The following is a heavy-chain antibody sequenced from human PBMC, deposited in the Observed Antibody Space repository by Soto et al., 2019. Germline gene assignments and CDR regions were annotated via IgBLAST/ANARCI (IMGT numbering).Heavy chain of an antibody. CDR2: MNPKSGGA. D-gene: IGHD5-18*01. CDR1: GYTFTDYY. J-gene: IGHJ3*02. V-gene: IGHV1-2*02. CDR3: TRENIENSDGLYDAFDI. Sequence: APVKVSCKTSGYTFTDYYTHWVRQAPGQGLEWMGWMNPKSGGAYFAQKSQGRVTLTRDTSIGTAYIEVNSLTSDDTAVYFCTRENIENSDGLYDAFDIWGQGITVTVSS.